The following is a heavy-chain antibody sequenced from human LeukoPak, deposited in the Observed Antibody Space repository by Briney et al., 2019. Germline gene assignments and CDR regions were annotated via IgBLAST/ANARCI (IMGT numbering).Heavy chain of an antibody. CDR3: ARDRPRNYDAFDI. CDR1: GFTFSGHW. CDR2: ISSSSSYI. Sequence: GGSPRLSCAASGFTFSGHWMGWVRQAPGKGLEWVSSISSSSSYIYYADSVKGRFTISRDNAKNSLYLQMNSLRAEDTAVYYCARDRPRNYDAFDIWGQGTMVTVSS. J-gene: IGHJ3*02. V-gene: IGHV3-21*01. D-gene: IGHD4-11*01.